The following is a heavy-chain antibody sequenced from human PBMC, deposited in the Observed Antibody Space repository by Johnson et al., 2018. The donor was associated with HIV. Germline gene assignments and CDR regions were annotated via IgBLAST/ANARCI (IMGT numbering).Heavy chain of an antibody. V-gene: IGHV3-30*04. J-gene: IGHJ3*02. CDR3: AWGFGAFDI. Sequence: QVQLVESGGGVVQPGRSLRLSCAASGFIFSSYVMYWVRQAPGKGLEWVAVIPYDGSNKYYADSVKGRLTISRANSRNTLYLQMNSLRAEDTAVYYCAWGFGAFDIWGQGTMVSVSS. CDR2: IPYDGSNK. D-gene: IGHD3-16*01. CDR1: GFIFSSYV.